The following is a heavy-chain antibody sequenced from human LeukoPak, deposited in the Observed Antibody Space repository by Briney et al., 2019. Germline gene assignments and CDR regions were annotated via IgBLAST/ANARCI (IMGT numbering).Heavy chain of an antibody. J-gene: IGHJ4*02. CDR2: LSAYDGNT. CDR3: ATDSWNGDY. V-gene: IGHV1-18*01. D-gene: IGHD1-1*01. CDR1: GYTFTSYG. Sequence: ASVKVSCKASGYTFTSYGISWVRQAPGQGLEWMGWLSAYDGNTNYAQKLQGRVTMTTDTSTSPAYLELRSLRSDDTAVYYCATDSWNGDYWGQGTLVTVSS.